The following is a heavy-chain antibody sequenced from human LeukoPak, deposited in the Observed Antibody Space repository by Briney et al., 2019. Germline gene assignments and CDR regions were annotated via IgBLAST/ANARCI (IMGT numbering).Heavy chain of an antibody. CDR1: GGSISSSSYY. CDR3: ARDHRGSYFPTT. J-gene: IGHJ5*02. CDR2: IYYRGST. Sequence: PSETLSLTCTVSGGSISSSSYYWGWIRQPPGKGLEWIGSIYYRGSTYYNPSLKSRVTISVDTSKNQFSLKLSSVTAADTAVYYCARDHRGSYFPTTWGQGTLVTVSS. D-gene: IGHD1-26*01. V-gene: IGHV4-39*07.